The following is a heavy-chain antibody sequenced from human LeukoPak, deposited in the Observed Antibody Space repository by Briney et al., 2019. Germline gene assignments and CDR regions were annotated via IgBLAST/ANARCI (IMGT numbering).Heavy chain of an antibody. J-gene: IGHJ4*02. CDR2: IYYSGST. CDR3: GRSTSSFDY. Sequence: PSETLSLTCTVSGGSISSYYWSWIRQPPGKGLEWIGYIYYSGSTNYSPSLKSRVTISVDTSKNQFSLKLSSVTAADTAVYYCGRSTSSFDYWGQGTLVTVSS. V-gene: IGHV4-59*01. D-gene: IGHD2-2*01. CDR1: GGSISSYY.